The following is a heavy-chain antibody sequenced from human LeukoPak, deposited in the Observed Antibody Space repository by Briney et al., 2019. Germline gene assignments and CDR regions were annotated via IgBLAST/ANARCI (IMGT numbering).Heavy chain of an antibody. J-gene: IGHJ4*02. V-gene: IGHV3-30*19. CDR3: ARGGGAAAHKVLFY. Sequence: GGSLRLSCAASGFTFSSYGMHWVRQAPGKGLEWVAVISYDGSNKYYADSVKGRFTISRDNSKNTLYLQMNSLRAEDTAVYYCARGGGAAAHKVLFYWGQGTLVTVSS. D-gene: IGHD6-13*01. CDR1: GFTFSSYG. CDR2: ISYDGSNK.